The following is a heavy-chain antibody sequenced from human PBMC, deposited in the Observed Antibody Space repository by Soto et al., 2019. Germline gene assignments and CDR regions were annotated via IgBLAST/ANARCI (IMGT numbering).Heavy chain of an antibody. CDR2: INPNSGGT. CDR1: GYTFTGYY. V-gene: IGHV1-2*02. J-gene: IGHJ3*02. CDR3: ARVYRRLASHDAFDI. Sequence: QVQLVQSGAEVKKPGASVKVSCKASGYTFTGYYMHWVRQAPGQGLEWMGWINPNSGGTNYAQKFQGRVTMTRDTSISTAYMELSRLRSDDTAVYYCARVYRRLASHDAFDIWGQGTMVTVSS. D-gene: IGHD6-25*01.